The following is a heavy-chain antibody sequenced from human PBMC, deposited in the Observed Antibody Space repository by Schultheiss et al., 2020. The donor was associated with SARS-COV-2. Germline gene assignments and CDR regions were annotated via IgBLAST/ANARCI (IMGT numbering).Heavy chain of an antibody. CDR2: IYTSGST. D-gene: IGHD3-3*01. CDR1: GGSISSYY. Sequence: SETLSLTCTVSGGSISSYYWSWIRQPAGKGLEWIGRIYTSGSTNYNPSLKSRVTISVDTSKNQFSLKLSSVTAADTAVYYCASTPYYDFWSGYYRELGYFDYWGQGTLVTVSS. V-gene: IGHV4-4*07. CDR3: ASTPYYDFWSGYYRELGYFDY. J-gene: IGHJ4*02.